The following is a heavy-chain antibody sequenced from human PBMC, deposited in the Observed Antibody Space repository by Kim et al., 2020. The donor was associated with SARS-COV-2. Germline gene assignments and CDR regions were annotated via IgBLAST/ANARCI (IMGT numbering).Heavy chain of an antibody. J-gene: IGHJ4*02. V-gene: IGHV3-9*01. Sequence: DYAASGKGRYTTSRDTGANSLYLQMNNLRPEDTALYYCAKGGGSGTYSGDVWGQGTLVTVSS. D-gene: IGHD3-10*01. CDR3: AKGGGSGTYSGDV.